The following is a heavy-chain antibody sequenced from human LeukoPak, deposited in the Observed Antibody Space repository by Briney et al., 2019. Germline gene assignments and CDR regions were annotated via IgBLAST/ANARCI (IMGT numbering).Heavy chain of an antibody. CDR2: IYTSGST. V-gene: IGHV4-4*09. D-gene: IGHD3-3*01. CDR3: ARNALYRNWFDP. Sequence: SETLSLTCTVSGGSISSYYWSWIRQPPGKGLEWIGYIYTSGSTNYNPSLKSRVTISVDTSKNQFSLKLSSVTAADTAVYYCARNALYRNWFDPWGQGTLVTVSS. J-gene: IGHJ5*02. CDR1: GGSISSYY.